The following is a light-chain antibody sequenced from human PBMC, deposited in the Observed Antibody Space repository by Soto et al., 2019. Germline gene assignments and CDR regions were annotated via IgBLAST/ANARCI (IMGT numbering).Light chain of an antibody. CDR3: QQYNSYWT. CDR2: DAS. V-gene: IGKV1-5*01. J-gene: IGKJ1*01. CDR1: QRISIG. Sequence: DIQMTQSPSTLSASVGDRVTITCRASQRISIGLAWYQQKPGKAPKLLIYDASSLESWVSSRFRGTGSGTEFTLTISSLQPDDFATYYCQQYNSYWTFGQGTKVEI.